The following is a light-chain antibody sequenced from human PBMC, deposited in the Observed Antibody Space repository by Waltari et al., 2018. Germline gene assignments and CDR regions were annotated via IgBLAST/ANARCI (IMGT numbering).Light chain of an antibody. J-gene: IGKJ4*01. CDR3: QQRSNWLT. CDR2: DAS. Sequence: EIVLTQSPATLSLSPGERATLSCRASQSVSSYLAWYQQKPGQAPRPLIYDASNRAPGIPARFSGSGSGTDFTLTISSLEPEDFAVYYCQQRSNWLTFGGGTKVEIK. V-gene: IGKV3-11*01. CDR1: QSVSSY.